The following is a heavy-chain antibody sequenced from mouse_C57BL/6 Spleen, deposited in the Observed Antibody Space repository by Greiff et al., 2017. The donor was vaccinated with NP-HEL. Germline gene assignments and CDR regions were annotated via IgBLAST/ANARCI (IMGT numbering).Heavy chain of an antibody. CDR3: ARRYDYDGFMDY. CDR1: GYTFTSYW. Sequence: QVQLQQSGAELVKPGASVKMSCKASGYTFTSYWITWVKQRPGQGLEWIGDIYPGSGSTNYNEKFKSKATLTVDTSSSTAYMQLSSLTSEDSAVYYCARRYDYDGFMDYWGQGTSVTVSS. V-gene: IGHV1-55*01. J-gene: IGHJ4*01. CDR2: IYPGSGST. D-gene: IGHD2-4*01.